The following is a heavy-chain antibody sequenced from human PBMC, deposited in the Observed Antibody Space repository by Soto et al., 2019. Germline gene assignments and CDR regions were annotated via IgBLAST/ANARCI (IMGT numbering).Heavy chain of an antibody. CDR3: AHHSSGRAFDI. D-gene: IGHD6-19*01. Sequence: SATLSLTCAVSGYSISSSNWWGWIRQPPGKGLEWIGYIYYSGTTYYNPSLKSRVTMSVDTSKNQFSLKLTSVTAVDTAVYYCAHHSSGRAFDIWGQGTMVT. J-gene: IGHJ3*02. V-gene: IGHV4-28*01. CDR2: IYYSGTT. CDR1: GYSISSSNW.